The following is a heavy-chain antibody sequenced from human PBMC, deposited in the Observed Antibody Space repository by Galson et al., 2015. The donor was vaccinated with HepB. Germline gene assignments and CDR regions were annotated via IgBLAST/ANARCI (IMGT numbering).Heavy chain of an antibody. J-gene: IGHJ4*02. Sequence: SLRLSCAASGFTFSSYAMSWVRQAPGKGLEWVSAISGSGGSTYYADSVKGRFTISRDNSKNTLYLQMNSLRAEDTAVYYCAKDRRGDGYFDYWGQGTLVTVSS. CDR2: ISGSGGST. CDR3: AKDRRGDGYFDY. CDR1: GFTFSSYA. D-gene: IGHD5-24*01. V-gene: IGHV3-23*01.